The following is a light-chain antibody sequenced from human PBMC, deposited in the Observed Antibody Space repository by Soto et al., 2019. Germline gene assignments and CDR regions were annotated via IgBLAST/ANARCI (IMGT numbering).Light chain of an antibody. CDR3: QQYEASPLT. CDR1: RSLSSDY. J-gene: IGKJ4*01. CDR2: HAS. V-gene: IGKV3-20*01. Sequence: IVLMQSPDTLSLSPGERATLSCRASRSLSSDYLTWYQQKPGQAPRLLFYHASRRATGTPDRFSVSGSGTDFTLTISRLEPGDFALYYCQQYEASPLTFGGGTKVDIK.